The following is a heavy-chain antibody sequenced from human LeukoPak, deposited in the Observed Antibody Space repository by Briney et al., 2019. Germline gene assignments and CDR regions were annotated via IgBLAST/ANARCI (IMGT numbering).Heavy chain of an antibody. CDR1: GYTFTSYG. V-gene: IGHV1-18*01. CDR2: ISAYNGNT. Sequence: ASVKVSCKASGYTFTSYGISWVRQAPGQGLEWMGWISAYNGNTNYAQKLQGRVTMTRDTSTSTVYMELSSLRSEDTAVYYCRTAPPHYGMDVWGQGTTVTVSS. CDR3: RTAPPHYGMDV. J-gene: IGHJ6*02.